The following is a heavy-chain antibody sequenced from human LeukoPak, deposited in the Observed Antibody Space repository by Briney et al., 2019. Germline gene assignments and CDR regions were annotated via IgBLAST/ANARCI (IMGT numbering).Heavy chain of an antibody. CDR3: VKGGYDYVEVAYFDF. CDR1: GFSFKNYA. Sequence: GVSLRVSCAASGFSFKNYAMSWVRQAPGKGLEWVSIIIASSGSTFYADSVKGRFTISRDNSKNTLYLQMNSLRVEDTAVYYCVKGGYDYVEVAYFDFWGQGTLVTVSS. CDR2: IIASSGST. D-gene: IGHD5-12*01. V-gene: IGHV3-23*01. J-gene: IGHJ4*02.